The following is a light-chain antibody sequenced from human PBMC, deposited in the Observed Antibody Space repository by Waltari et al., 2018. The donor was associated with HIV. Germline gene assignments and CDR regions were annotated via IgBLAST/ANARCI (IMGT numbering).Light chain of an antibody. CDR3: QQNYSSPT. J-gene: IGKJ3*01. CDR1: QSIGNY. CDR2: RAS. Sequence: DFQMTQSPPSLSASVGDRVTISCRASQSIGNYLNWYQQRPGEAPKVLIYRASTLQGGVSSRFSGSGSGTDFTLTITSLQPEDFATYFCQQNYSSPTFGPGTKVDI. V-gene: IGKV1-39*01.